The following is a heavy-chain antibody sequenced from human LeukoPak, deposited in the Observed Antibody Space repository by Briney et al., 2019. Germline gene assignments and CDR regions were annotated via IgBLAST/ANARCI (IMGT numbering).Heavy chain of an antibody. Sequence: GGSLRLSCAASGFTFSSYAMSWVRQAPGKGLGWVSAFSGSGGSTYYADSVKGRFTISRDNSKNTLYLQMNSLRAEDTAVYYCAKLLVPLLWFGEDLDYWGQGTLVTVSS. CDR2: FSGSGGST. J-gene: IGHJ4*02. CDR3: AKLLVPLLWFGEDLDY. V-gene: IGHV3-23*01. D-gene: IGHD3-10*01. CDR1: GFTFSSYA.